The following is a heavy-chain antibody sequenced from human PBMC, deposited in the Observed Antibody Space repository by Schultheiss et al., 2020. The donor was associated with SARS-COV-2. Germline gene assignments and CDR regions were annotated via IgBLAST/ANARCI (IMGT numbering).Heavy chain of an antibody. Sequence: SETLSLTCTVSGGSISSYYWSWIRQPPGKGLEWIGYIYYSGSTNYNPSLKSRVTMSVDTSKNQFSLKLSSVTAADTAVYYCARPRAYYYDSSGHFDYWGQGTLVTVSS. CDR1: GGSISSYY. CDR3: ARPRAYYYDSSGHFDY. D-gene: IGHD3-22*01. J-gene: IGHJ4*02. CDR2: IYYSGST. V-gene: IGHV4-59*12.